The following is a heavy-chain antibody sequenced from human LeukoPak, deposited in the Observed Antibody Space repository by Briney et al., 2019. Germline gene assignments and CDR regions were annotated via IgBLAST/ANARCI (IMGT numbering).Heavy chain of an antibody. D-gene: IGHD5-18*01. V-gene: IGHV4-59*01. CDR3: ARVETAMVDFDY. J-gene: IGHJ4*01. Sequence: SETLSLTCTVSGGSISGYYWSWIRQPPGKGLEWIGYIYYSGTTNYNPSLKSRVTISVDTSKNQFSLKLSSVTAADTAVYYCARVETAMVDFDYWGHGTLVTVSS. CDR1: GGSISGYY. CDR2: IYYSGTT.